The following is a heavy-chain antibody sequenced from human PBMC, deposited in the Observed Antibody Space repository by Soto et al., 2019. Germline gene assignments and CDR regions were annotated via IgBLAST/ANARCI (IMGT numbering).Heavy chain of an antibody. CDR2: INAGNGNT. Sequence: GASVKVSCKASGYTFTSYAMHWVRQAPGQRLEWMGWINAGNGNTKYSQKFQGRVTITRDTSASTAYMELSSLRSEDTAVYYCARGNFPNHITMVRGVIIPAGYWGQGTLVTVSS. J-gene: IGHJ4*02. V-gene: IGHV1-3*01. CDR1: GYTFTSYA. CDR3: ARGNFPNHITMVRGVIIPAGY. D-gene: IGHD3-10*01.